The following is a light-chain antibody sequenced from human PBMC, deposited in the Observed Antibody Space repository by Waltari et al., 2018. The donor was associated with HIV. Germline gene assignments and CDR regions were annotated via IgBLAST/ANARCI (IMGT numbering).Light chain of an antibody. CDR1: SPNTGANFD. CDR3: QSFDNSLNGYV. J-gene: IGLJ1*01. V-gene: IGLV1-40*01. CDR2: GNS. Sequence: QSVLTQPPSLSGAPGQRVTISCPGRSPNTGANFDVPWYQVLPGTAPKLLIFGNSNRPSGVPDRFSGSKSGTSASLAITGLQPEDEAEYFCQSFDNSLNGYVFGTGTTVIVL.